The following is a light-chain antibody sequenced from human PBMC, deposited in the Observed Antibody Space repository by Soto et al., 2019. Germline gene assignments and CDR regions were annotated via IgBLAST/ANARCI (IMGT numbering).Light chain of an antibody. Sequence: ALTQPASASGSPGQSITISCTGTSSDVGGYNYVSWYQQHPGKAPKLMIYDVSNRPSGVSNRFSGSKSGNTASLTISGLQAEDEADYYCSSYTSSSTLFVFGTGTKVTVL. J-gene: IGLJ1*01. CDR1: SSDVGGYNY. CDR3: SSYTSSSTLFV. CDR2: DVS. V-gene: IGLV2-14*01.